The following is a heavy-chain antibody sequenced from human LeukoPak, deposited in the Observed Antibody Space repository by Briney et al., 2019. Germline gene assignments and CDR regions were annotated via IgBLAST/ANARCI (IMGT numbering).Heavy chain of an antibody. Sequence: SQTLSLTFAISGDSVSSSRVAWNWIRQTPSRGLEWLARTYYRSKWYHDYAVSVESRITINPDTPKNQFSLQLNSVTPEDTAVYYCARDDGYGYFDFWGQGTLVTVSS. V-gene: IGHV6-1*01. J-gene: IGHJ4*02. CDR3: ARDDGYGYFDF. D-gene: IGHD5-24*01. CDR1: GDSVSSSRVA. CDR2: TYYRSKWYH.